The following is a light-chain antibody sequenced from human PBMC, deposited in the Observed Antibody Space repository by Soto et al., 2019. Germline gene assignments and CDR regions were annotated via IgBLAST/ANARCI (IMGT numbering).Light chain of an antibody. J-gene: IGKJ1*01. V-gene: IGKV1-5*01. CDR2: DAS. CDR1: QSISSX. Sequence: GDRVTITCRASQSISSXXAXXQQXXXXAXXXLIYDASNLESGVPSRFSGSGSGTEFTLAISSLQPDDFATYYCQQYSSYWTFGQGTKV. CDR3: QQYSSYWT.